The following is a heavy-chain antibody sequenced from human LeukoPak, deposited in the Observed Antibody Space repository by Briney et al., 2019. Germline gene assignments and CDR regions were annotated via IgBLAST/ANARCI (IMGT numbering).Heavy chain of an antibody. V-gene: IGHV3-74*01. CDR2: INSDGSST. D-gene: IGHD6-13*01. CDR1: GFTFSSYW. J-gene: IGHJ4*02. CDR3: AREGDSSSWFFDY. Sequence: GGSLRLSCAASGFTFSSYWMHWVRQAPGKGLVGVSRINSDGSSTSYADSVKGRFTISRDNAKNTLYLQMNSLRAEDTAVYYCAREGDSSSWFFDYWGQGTLVTVSS.